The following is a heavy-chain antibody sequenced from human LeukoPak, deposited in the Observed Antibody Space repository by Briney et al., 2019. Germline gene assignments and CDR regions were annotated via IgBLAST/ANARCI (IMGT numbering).Heavy chain of an antibody. CDR1: GFTFSDHY. Sequence: GGSLRLSCAASGFTFSDHYMDWVRQAPGKGLEWVARTRNKANSHTTEYAASVKDRFTISRDDSKNSLFLQVNSLKTEDTAVYYCARGADSGSYLLDYWGQGTLVTVSS. CDR3: ARGADSGSYLLDY. D-gene: IGHD1-26*01. V-gene: IGHV3-72*01. CDR2: TRNKANSHTT. J-gene: IGHJ4*02.